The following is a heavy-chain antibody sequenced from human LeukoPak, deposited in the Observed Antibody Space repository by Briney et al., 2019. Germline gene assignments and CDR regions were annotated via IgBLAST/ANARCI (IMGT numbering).Heavy chain of an antibody. J-gene: IGHJ4*02. CDR2: ISAYNGNT. V-gene: IGHV1-18*01. Sequence: ASVKVSCKASGYTFTSYGISWVRQAPGQGLEWMGWISAYNGNTNYAQKLQGRVTMTTDTSTSTAYMELSSLRSEDTAVYYCARGRFAGGDYLAYYFDYWGQGTLVTVSS. CDR1: GYTFTSYG. CDR3: ARGRFAGGDYLAYYFDY. D-gene: IGHD4-17*01.